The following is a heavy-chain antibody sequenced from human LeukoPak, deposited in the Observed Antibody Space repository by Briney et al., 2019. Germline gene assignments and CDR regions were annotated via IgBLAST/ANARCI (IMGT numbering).Heavy chain of an antibody. Sequence: PGGSLRLSCAASGFTFSSYAMSWVRQAPGKGLEWVSAISGSGGSTYYADSVKGRFTISRDNSKNTLHLQMNSLRAEDTAVYYCAKEIRLPWFGELADYWGQGTLVTVSS. V-gene: IGHV3-23*01. CDR3: AKEIRLPWFGELADY. CDR2: ISGSGGST. CDR1: GFTFSSYA. D-gene: IGHD3-10*01. J-gene: IGHJ4*02.